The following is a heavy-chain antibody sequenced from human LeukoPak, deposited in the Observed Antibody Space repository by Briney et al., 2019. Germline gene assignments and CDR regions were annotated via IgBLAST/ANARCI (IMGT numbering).Heavy chain of an antibody. Sequence: ASVKVSCKTSGGTFSTYAISWVRQAPGQGLEWMGGIIPIFGTANYAQKFQGRVTITADESTSTAYMELSSLRSEDTAVYYCAREGSSGRTDYWGQGTLVTVSS. CDR1: GGTFSTYA. V-gene: IGHV1-69*01. D-gene: IGHD6-19*01. J-gene: IGHJ4*02. CDR2: IIPIFGTA. CDR3: AREGSSGRTDY.